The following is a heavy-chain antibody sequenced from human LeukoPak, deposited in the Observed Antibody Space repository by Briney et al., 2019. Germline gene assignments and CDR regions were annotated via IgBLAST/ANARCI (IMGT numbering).Heavy chain of an antibody. CDR3: ARDGRAVAGDFDY. CDR2: ISSSSSYI. CDR1: GFTVSSNE. V-gene: IGHV3-21*01. D-gene: IGHD6-19*01. J-gene: IGHJ4*02. Sequence: GGSLRLSCAASGFTVSSNEMSWVRQAPGKGLEWVSCISSSSSYIYYADSVKGRFTISRDNAKNSLYLQMNSLRAEDTAVYYCARDGRAVAGDFDYWGQGTLVTVSS.